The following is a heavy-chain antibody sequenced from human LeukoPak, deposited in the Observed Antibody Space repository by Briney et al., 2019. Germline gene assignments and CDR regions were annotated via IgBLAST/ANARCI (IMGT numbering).Heavy chain of an antibody. V-gene: IGHV3-74*01. CDR1: GFTFSTHW. J-gene: IGHJ4*02. Sequence: GGSLRLSCAASGFTFSTHWMHWVRQAPGKGLVWVSRISGDESSTSYADSVKGRFTISRDNAKNTLYLQMSSPRVDDTAVYYCACLAVAGNPVDYWGQGTLVTVSS. CDR3: ACLAVAGNPVDY. D-gene: IGHD6-19*01. CDR2: ISGDESST.